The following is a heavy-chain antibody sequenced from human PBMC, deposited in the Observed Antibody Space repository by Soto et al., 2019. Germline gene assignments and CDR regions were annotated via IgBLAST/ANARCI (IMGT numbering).Heavy chain of an antibody. J-gene: IGHJ4*02. CDR3: ARSMTTVVTLDY. CDR1: GGSISSSSYY. Sequence: PSETLSLTCTVSGGSISSSSYYWGWIRQPPGKGLEWIGSIYYSGSTYYNPSLKSRVTISVDTSKNQFSLKLSSVTAADTAVYYCARSMTTVVTLDYWGQGTLDTVSS. CDR2: IYYSGST. D-gene: IGHD4-17*01. V-gene: IGHV4-39*01.